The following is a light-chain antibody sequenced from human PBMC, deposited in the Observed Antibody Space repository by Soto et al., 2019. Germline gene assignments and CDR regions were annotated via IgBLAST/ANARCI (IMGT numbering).Light chain of an antibody. J-gene: IGLJ2*01. CDR1: SSNIGARYD. CDR3: LSYDSSLSGVV. Sequence: QSVLTQPPSVSGAPGQRVTISCTGSSSNIGARYDVHWYQQLPGTAPKLLIYGNINRPSGVPDRFSGSKSDTSASLAITGLQAEDQADYYCLSYDSSLSGVVFGGGTKVTVL. V-gene: IGLV1-40*01. CDR2: GNI.